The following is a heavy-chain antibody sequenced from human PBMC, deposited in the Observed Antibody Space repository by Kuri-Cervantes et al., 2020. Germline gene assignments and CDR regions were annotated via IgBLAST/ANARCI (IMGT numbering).Heavy chain of an antibody. V-gene: IGHV3-21*01. D-gene: IGHD3-22*01. CDR3: AGSSGYYMGSDF. CDR1: GFTFKNAW. J-gene: IGHJ4*02. CDR2: ISSSSSYI. Sequence: GESLKISCAASGFTFKNAWMSWVRQAPGKGLEWVSSISSSSSYIYYADSVKGRFTISRDNSKNTLYVQMNTLRPEDTAVYYCAGSSGYYMGSDFWGQGTLVTVSS.